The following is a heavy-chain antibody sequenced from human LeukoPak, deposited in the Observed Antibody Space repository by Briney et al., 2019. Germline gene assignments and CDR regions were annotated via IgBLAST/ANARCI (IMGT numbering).Heavy chain of an antibody. D-gene: IGHD3-22*01. Sequence: PSETLSLTCTVSGGSISSSSYSWGWIRQPPGKGLEWIGSVYFSGSTYYNPSLRSRVSLSMDTSENQFSLDLRSVTAADTAVYYCASCPAQYYYDSSGYFYYWGQGTLVTVSS. J-gene: IGHJ4*02. CDR3: ASCPAQYYYDSSGYFYY. CDR2: VYFSGST. V-gene: IGHV4-39*07. CDR1: GGSISSSSYS.